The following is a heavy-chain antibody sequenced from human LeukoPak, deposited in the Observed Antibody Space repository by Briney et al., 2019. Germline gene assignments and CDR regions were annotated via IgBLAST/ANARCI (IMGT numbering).Heavy chain of an antibody. CDR2: IYYSGST. CDR1: GGSISSGGYY. J-gene: IGHJ5*02. V-gene: IGHV4-31*03. Sequence: TSETLSLTCTVSGGSISSGGYYWSWIRQHPGKGLEWIGYIYYSGSTYYNPSLKSRVTISVDTSKNQFSLKLSSVTAADTAVYYCARAHGELLWGIDPWGQGTLVTVSS. D-gene: IGHD3-10*01. CDR3: ARAHGELLWGIDP.